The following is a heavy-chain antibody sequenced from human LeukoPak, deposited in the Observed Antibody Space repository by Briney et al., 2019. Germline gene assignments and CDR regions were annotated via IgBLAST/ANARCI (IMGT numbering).Heavy chain of an antibody. V-gene: IGHV3-43D*03. D-gene: IGHD6-19*01. CDR3: AKESYVAVAGTGPLGY. Sequence: PGGSLRLSCAASGFIFNDYAMHWVRQAPGKGLEWVSLISWDGGSTYYADSVKGRFTISRDNSKNSLYLRMNSLRAEDTALYYCAKESYVAVAGTGPLGYWGQGTLVTVSS. CDR1: GFIFNDYA. CDR2: ISWDGGST. J-gene: IGHJ4*02.